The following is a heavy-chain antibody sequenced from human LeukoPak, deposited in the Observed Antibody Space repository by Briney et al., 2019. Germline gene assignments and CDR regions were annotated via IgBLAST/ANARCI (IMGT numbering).Heavy chain of an antibody. CDR2: INHSGST. CDR3: ARGGVERYCSGGSCYGWFDP. CDR1: GGSFSGYY. D-gene: IGHD2-15*01. V-gene: IGHV4-34*01. Sequence: SETLSLTCAVYGGSFSGYYWSWLRQPPGKGLEWIGEINHSGSTNYNPSLKSRVTISVDTSKNQFSLNLNSVTATDTALYYCARGGVERYCSGGSCYGWFDPWGQGTLVTVSS. J-gene: IGHJ5*02.